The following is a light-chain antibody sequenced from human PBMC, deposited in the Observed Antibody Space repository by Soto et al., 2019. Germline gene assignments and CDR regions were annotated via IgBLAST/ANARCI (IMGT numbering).Light chain of an antibody. CDR3: SSYRTGSTLV. CDR1: SSDVGGYNY. CDR2: DVS. V-gene: IGLV2-14*03. J-gene: IGLJ2*01. Sequence: QSALTQPASVSGSPGHSITISCTGTSSDVGGYNYVSWYQHHPGKAPKLMIYDVSNRPSGVSNRFSGSKSGNTASLTISGLQAEDEADYYCSSYRTGSTLVFGAGTKLTVL.